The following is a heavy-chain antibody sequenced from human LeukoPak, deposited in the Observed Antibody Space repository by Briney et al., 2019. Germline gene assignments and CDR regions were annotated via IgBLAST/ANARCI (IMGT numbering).Heavy chain of an antibody. J-gene: IGHJ3*02. CDR1: GYTFTSYG. CDR3: ARGVSSSWSDDAFDI. V-gene: IGHV1-18*01. Sequence: ASVKVSCKASGYTFTSYGISWVRQAPGQGLEWMGWISAYNGNTNYAQKLQGRVTMTTDTSTSTAYMELRSLRSVDTAVYYCARGVSSSWSDDAFDIWGQGTMVTVSS. D-gene: IGHD6-13*01. CDR2: ISAYNGNT.